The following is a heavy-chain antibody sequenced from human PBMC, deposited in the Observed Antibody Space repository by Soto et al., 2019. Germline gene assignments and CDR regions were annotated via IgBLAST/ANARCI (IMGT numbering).Heavy chain of an antibody. D-gene: IGHD6-13*01. Sequence: EVQLVESGGGLVKPGGSLRLSCAASGFTFSNYNMNWVRQAPGKGLEWVSSISSSSGSIYFADSVKGRFTISRDNTKNSLYLQMTSLRDEDTAVYYCARGHHCYSISCLDSYYSYYYLDVWGKGTRVTVSS. J-gene: IGHJ6*03. V-gene: IGHV3-21*01. CDR3: ARGHHCYSISCLDSYYSYYYLDV. CDR2: ISSSSGSI. CDR1: GFTFSNYN.